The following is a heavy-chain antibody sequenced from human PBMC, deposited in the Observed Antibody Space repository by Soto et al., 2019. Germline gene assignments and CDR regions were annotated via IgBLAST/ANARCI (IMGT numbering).Heavy chain of an antibody. Sequence: GESLKISCNGSGYSFTIYCIGLVLQMPGKGLEWMGIIYPGDSDTRYSPSFQGQVTISADKSISTAYLQWSSLKASDTAMYYCARHPYSYGSVDYRGQGTLVTVSS. CDR3: ARHPYSYGSVDY. CDR2: IYPGDSDT. V-gene: IGHV5-51*01. CDR1: GYSFTIYC. D-gene: IGHD5-18*01. J-gene: IGHJ4*02.